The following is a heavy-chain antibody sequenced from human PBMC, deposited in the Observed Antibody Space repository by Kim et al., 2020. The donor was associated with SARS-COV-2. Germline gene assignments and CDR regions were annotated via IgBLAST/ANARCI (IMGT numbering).Heavy chain of an antibody. CDR3: ATDRAFAFDI. Sequence: GGSLRLSCITSGLLPYSMNWVRQAPGRGLEWVSYLRTKDSLIWYADSVKGRFTISFDNAKNSLFLQMNSLRDEDTAVYYCATDRAFAFDIWGQGTMVTVS. J-gene: IGHJ3*02. CDR1: GLLPYS. V-gene: IGHV3-48*02. CDR2: LRTKDSLI.